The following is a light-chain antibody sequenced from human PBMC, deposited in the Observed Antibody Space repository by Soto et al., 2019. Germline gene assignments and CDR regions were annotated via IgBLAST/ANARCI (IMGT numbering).Light chain of an antibody. CDR2: KAS. J-gene: IGKJ1*01. Sequence: DIQMTQSPSTLSASVGDRVTITCRASQSISSWLAWYQQKPGKAPNLLIYKASSLESGVPSRFSGSGSGTEFTLTINSLQPDDFATHYCQQYHTYSSTFGQGTKVEIK. CDR1: QSISSW. CDR3: QQYHTYSST. V-gene: IGKV1-5*03.